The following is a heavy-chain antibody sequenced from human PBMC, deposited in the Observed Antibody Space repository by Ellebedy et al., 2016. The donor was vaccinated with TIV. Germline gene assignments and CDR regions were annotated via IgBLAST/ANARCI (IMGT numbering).Heavy chain of an antibody. CDR3: AKDIGSDGDFYFDY. CDR2: ISSSSSYI. CDR1: GFTFSSYS. Sequence: GESLKISCAASGFTFSSYSMNWVRQAPGKGLEWVSSISSSSSYIYYADSVKGRFTISRDNAKNSLYLQMNSLRAEDMALYYCAKDIGSDGDFYFDYWGQGTLVTVSS. J-gene: IGHJ4*02. V-gene: IGHV3-21*04. D-gene: IGHD4-17*01.